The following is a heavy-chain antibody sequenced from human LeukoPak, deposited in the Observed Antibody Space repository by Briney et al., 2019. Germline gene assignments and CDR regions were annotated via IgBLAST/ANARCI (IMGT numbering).Heavy chain of an antibody. D-gene: IGHD6-19*01. V-gene: IGHV3-30*03. CDR1: GLTFDMYW. CDR2: ISYHGGDK. J-gene: IGHJ4*02. Sequence: PGGSLRLSCAASGLTFDMYWLTWVRQAPGKGLEWVAVISYHGGDKYYADSVKGRFTISRDNSKNTLDLQMNSLGGEDTAVYYCARDLQGLPDYWGQGTLVTVSS. CDR3: ARDLQGLPDY.